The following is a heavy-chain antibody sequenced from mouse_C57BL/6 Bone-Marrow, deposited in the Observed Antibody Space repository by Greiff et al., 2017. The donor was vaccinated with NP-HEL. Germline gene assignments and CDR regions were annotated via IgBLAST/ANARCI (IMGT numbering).Heavy chain of an antibody. CDR3: ARRGSNLDY. D-gene: IGHD1-1*01. CDR2: IYPGSGNT. Sequence: QVQLQQSGAELVRPGASVKLSCKASGYTFTDYYINWVKQRPGQGLEWIARIYPGSGNTYYNEKFKGKATLTAEKSSSTAYMQLSSLTSEDSAVYFCARRGSNLDYWGQGTTLTVSS. CDR1: GYTFTDYY. V-gene: IGHV1-76*01. J-gene: IGHJ2*01.